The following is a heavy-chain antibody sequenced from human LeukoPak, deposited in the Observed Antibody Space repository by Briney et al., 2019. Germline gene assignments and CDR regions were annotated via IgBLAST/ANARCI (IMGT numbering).Heavy chain of an antibody. CDR2: ISGSGGST. CDR1: GFTFSSYA. CDR3: AKDRRRIRFLESFDAFDI. J-gene: IGHJ3*02. V-gene: IGHV3-23*01. D-gene: IGHD3-3*01. Sequence: GGSLRLSCAASGFTFSSYAMSWVRQAPGKGLEWVSAISGSGGSTYYADSVKGRFTISRDNSKNTLYLQMNSLRAEDTAVYYCAKDRRRIRFLESFDAFDIWAKGQWSPSLQ.